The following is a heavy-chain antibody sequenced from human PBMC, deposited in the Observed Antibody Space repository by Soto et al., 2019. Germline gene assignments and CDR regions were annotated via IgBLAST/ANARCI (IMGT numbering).Heavy chain of an antibody. CDR2: ISSSSSYI. CDR3: ARDRTVGVIVVVPAAFGFDP. V-gene: IGHV3-21*04. Sequence: GGSLRLSCAASGFTFSSYSMNWVRQAPGKGLEWVSSISSSSSYIYYADSVKGRFTISRDNAKNSLYLQMNSLRAEDTAVYYCARDRTVGVIVVVPAAFGFDPSCKGTLVTVSS. D-gene: IGHD2-2*01. J-gene: IGHJ5*02. CDR1: GFTFSSYS.